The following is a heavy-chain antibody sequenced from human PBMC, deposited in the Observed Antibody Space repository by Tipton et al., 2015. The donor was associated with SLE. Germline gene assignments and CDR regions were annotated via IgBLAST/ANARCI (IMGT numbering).Heavy chain of an antibody. V-gene: IGHV4-34*01. Sequence: TLSLTCAVYGGSFSGYYWSWIRQPPGKGLEWIGEINHSGSTNYNPSLKSRVTISVDTSKNQFSLKLSSVTAADSAVYYCARVQGYSSGAGLDYRGQATLVTVSS. CDR1: GGSFSGYY. D-gene: IGHD6-19*01. J-gene: IGHJ4*02. CDR2: INHSGST. CDR3: ARVQGYSSGAGLDY.